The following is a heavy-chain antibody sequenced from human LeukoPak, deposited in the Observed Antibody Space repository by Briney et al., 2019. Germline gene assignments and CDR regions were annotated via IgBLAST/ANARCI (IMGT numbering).Heavy chain of an antibody. CDR3: ARGDLLTGFYDY. V-gene: IGHV3-66*01. Sequence: GGSLRLSCTTSGFTLGDYAMSWFRQAPGKGLEWVSVIYSGGGTYYADSVKGRFTISRDNSKNTLYLQINSLRAEDTAMYYCARGDLLTGFYDYWGQGTLVTVSS. CDR1: GFTLGDYA. J-gene: IGHJ4*02. D-gene: IGHD3-9*01. CDR2: IYSGGGT.